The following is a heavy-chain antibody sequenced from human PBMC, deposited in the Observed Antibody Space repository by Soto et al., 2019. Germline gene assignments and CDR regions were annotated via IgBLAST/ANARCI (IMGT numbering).Heavy chain of an antibody. CDR1: GGSMSSYY. CDR2: IYYTEST. V-gene: IGHV4-59*01. D-gene: IGHD4-17*01. J-gene: IGHJ2*01. CDR3: ARSPIRDGDYDCWYFDL. Sequence: QVQLQESGPGLVKPSETLSLTCAVSGGSMSSYYWSWIRQAPGKGLEWIGYIYYTESTNYNPSLKSRVTSSVETSKNQFSLRCTSVIAADTAVYYCARSPIRDGDYDCWYFDLGGRGTLLTLSS.